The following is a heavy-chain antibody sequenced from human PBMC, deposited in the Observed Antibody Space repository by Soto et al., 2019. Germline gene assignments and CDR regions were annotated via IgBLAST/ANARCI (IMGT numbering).Heavy chain of an antibody. CDR2: IYWDDDK. Sequence: QITLKESGPTLVKPTQTLTLTCTFSGFSLSTSGVGVGRIRQPPGKALDWLALIYWDDDKRYSPSLKSRLTTTKDTSKNQVVLTMTNMDPVDTARSYCARSVYCGGDCYSAHYFDYWGQETLVTVSS. CDR3: ARSVYCGGDCYSAHYFDY. CDR1: GFSLSTSGVG. D-gene: IGHD2-21*02. V-gene: IGHV2-5*02. J-gene: IGHJ4*02.